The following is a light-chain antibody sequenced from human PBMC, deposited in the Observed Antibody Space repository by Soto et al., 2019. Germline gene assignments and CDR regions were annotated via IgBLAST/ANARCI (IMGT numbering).Light chain of an antibody. CDR1: QSIRGY. CDR3: QQSYSTPPT. J-gene: IGKJ2*01. Sequence: DIPMTQSPPSLSASVGDRVTITCRARQSIRGYLNWYQQKPGKAPKPLIFAASSLESGVASRSSGSGSGPDFTITISSLHPEDFATYYCQQSYSTPPTFGQGTNLEIK. CDR2: AAS. V-gene: IGKV1-39*01.